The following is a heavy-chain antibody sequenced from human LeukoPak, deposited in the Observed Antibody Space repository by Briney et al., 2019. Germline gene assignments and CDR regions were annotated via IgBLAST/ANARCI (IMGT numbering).Heavy chain of an antibody. J-gene: IGHJ4*02. V-gene: IGHV4-34*01. CDR2: INHSGST. Sequence: PSETLSLTCAVYGGSFSGYYWSWIRQPPGKGLEWIGEINHSGSTNYNPSLKSRVTISVDTSKNQFSLKLSSVTAADTAVYYCARRRIGIPLDYWGQGTLVTVSS. CDR3: ARRRIGIPLDY. CDR1: GGSFSGYY. D-gene: IGHD1-26*01.